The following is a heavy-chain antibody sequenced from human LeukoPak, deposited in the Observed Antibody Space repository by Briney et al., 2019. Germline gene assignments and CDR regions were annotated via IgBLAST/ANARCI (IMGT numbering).Heavy chain of an antibody. CDR3: ARGFKKGYDFWSGYSSFDY. Sequence: KPSETLSLTCAVYGGSFSGYYWSWIRQPPGKGLEWIGEINHSGSTNYNPSLKSRVTISVDTSKNQFSLKLSSVTAADTAVYYCARGFKKGYDFWSGYSSFDYWGQGTLVTVSS. CDR2: INHSGST. CDR1: GGSFSGYY. J-gene: IGHJ4*02. D-gene: IGHD3-3*01. V-gene: IGHV4-34*01.